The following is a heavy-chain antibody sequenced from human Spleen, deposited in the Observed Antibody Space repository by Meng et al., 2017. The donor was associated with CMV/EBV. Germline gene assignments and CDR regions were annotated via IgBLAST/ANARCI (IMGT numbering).Heavy chain of an antibody. CDR2: ISSSSSYI. CDR3: AREVGDCSSTSCFPSSGWYDYYYYYGMDV. D-gene: IGHD2-2*01. CDR1: GFTFSSYS. V-gene: IGHV3-21*01. J-gene: IGHJ6*02. Sequence: GGPLRLSCAASGFTFSSYSMNWVRQAPGKGLEWVSSISSSSSYISYADSVKGRFTISRDNAKKSLYLQMNSLRAEDTAVYYCAREVGDCSSTSCFPSSGWYDYYYYYGMDVWGQGTTVTVSS.